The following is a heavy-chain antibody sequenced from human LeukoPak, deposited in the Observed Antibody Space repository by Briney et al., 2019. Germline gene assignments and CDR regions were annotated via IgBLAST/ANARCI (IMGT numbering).Heavy chain of an antibody. CDR2: ISTNNGNT. CDR3: ARDSADYGDYDY. CDR1: GYTFTSYG. J-gene: IGHJ4*02. D-gene: IGHD4-17*01. V-gene: IGHV1-18*01. Sequence: GASVKVSCKASGYTFTSYGISWVRQAPGQGLEWMGWISTNNGNTKYAQKFQGRVTMTRDTSTSTVYMELSSLRSEDTAVYYCARDSADYGDYDYWGQGTLVTVSS.